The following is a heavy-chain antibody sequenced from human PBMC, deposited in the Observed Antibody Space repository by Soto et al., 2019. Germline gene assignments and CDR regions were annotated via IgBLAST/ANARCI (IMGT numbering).Heavy chain of an antibody. CDR2: LYIADGT. D-gene: IGHD2-15*01. J-gene: IGHJ3*02. Sequence: LRVSCAASGFTVNGKKYMTWVRRAPGKGLEWVSALYIADGTFYADSVKGRFTVSIDSSKNTVYLQMNNLSPEDTAVYYCATWLLREHAFDIWGLGTMVTVSS. CDR3: ATWLLREHAFDI. CDR1: GFTVNGKKY. V-gene: IGHV3-53*01.